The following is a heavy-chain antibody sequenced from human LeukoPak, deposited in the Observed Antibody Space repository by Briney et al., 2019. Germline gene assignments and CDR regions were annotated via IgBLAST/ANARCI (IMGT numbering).Heavy chain of an antibody. D-gene: IGHD3-22*01. V-gene: IGHV3-23*01. Sequence: GGSLRLSCAASGFTFSSYAMSWVRQAPGKWLEWVSAISGSGGSTYYADSVKGRFTISRDNSKNTLYLQMNSLRAEDTAVYYCAKDEEPYYYDSSGYYYAGDWGQGTLVTVSS. CDR3: AKDEEPYYYDSSGYYYAGD. CDR1: GFTFSSYA. CDR2: ISGSGGST. J-gene: IGHJ4*02.